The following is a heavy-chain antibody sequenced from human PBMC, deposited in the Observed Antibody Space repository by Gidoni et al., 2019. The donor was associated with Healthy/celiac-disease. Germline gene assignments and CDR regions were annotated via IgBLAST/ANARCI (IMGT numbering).Heavy chain of an antibody. V-gene: IGHV4-30-4*01. D-gene: IGHD2-8*02. J-gene: IGHJ1*01. CDR3: ARVGYCTGGVCLAEYFQH. CDR2: IYYSGST. CDR1: GGSSSSGDDY. Sequence: QVQLQESGPGLVKPSQTLSLTCTVSGGSSSSGDDYWSWIRQPPGTGLEWIGYIYYSGSTYSNPSLKRRVTISVDTSKNQFSLKLSSVTAADTSVYYCARVGYCTGGVCLAEYFQHWGQGTLVTVSS.